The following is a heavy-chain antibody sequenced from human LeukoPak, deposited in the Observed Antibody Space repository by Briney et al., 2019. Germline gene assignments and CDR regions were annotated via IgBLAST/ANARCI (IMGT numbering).Heavy chain of an antibody. CDR2: INSDGSSA. D-gene: IGHD2-2*01. CDR3: ARVTVEVPGVSDYCDY. CDR1: GFTFSYYW. Sequence: GGSLRLSCAASGFTFSYYWMHWVRQAPGKGLVWVSRINSDGSSASYADSVKGRFTISRDNAKNTLYLQMNSLRAEDTAVYYCARVTVEVPGVSDYCDYWGQGTLVTVSS. V-gene: IGHV3-74*01. J-gene: IGHJ4*02.